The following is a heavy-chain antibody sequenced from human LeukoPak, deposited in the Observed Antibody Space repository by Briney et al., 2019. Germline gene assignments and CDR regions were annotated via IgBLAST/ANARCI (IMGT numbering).Heavy chain of an antibody. CDR3: ARGGSQTRGFDP. CDR1: GYTFTGYH. Sequence: GASVKVSCKASGYTFTGYHIHWVRQAPGQGLEWMGWINPKSGGTNYAQKFEGWVTMTRDTSMSTVYVELSRLKSDDTAVYYCARGGSQTRGFDPWGQGTLVTVSS. CDR2: INPKSGGT. V-gene: IGHV1-2*04. J-gene: IGHJ5*02. D-gene: IGHD3-16*01.